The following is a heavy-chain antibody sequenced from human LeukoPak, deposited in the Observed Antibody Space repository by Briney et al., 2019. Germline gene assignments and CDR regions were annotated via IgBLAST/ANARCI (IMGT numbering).Heavy chain of an antibody. J-gene: IGHJ4*01. CDR2: LSGSGITT. CDR1: XXTFSNSA. CDR3: AKGIYSSGWSYFDY. Sequence: GXXLRLSCXXSXXTFSNSAXSWVRQAPGKGLEWVSTLSGSGITTYYADSVKGRFTISRDNSKNTLYLQMNSLRAEDTAVYYCAKGIYSSGWSYFDYWGHGTLVTVSS. V-gene: IGHV3-23*01. D-gene: IGHD6-19*01.